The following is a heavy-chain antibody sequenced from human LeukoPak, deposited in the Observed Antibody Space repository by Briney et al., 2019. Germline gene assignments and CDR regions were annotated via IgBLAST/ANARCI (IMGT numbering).Heavy chain of an antibody. J-gene: IGHJ1*01. CDR1: GGSISSSSYY. Sequence: PSETLSLTCTVSGGSISSSSYYWGWIRQPPGKGLEWIGEINHSGSTNYNPSLKSRVTISVDTSKNQFSLKLSSVTAADTAVYYCARGLRSSGYYRGQYFQHWGQGTLVTVSS. V-gene: IGHV4-39*07. CDR3: ARGLRSSGYYRGQYFQH. CDR2: INHSGST. D-gene: IGHD3-22*01.